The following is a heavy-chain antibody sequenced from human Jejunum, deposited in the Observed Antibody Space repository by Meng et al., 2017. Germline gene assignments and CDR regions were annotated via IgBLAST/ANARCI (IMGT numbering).Heavy chain of an antibody. V-gene: IGHV3-74*01. CDR1: GFTFRSYW. CDR3: ARSDWFDP. CDR2: INSDGSTT. J-gene: IGHJ5*02. Sequence: GGSLRLSCAASGFTFRSYWMHWVRQVPGKELVWVSRINSDGSTTYYADSVKGRFIISRDNAKNTLYLQMNSLRAEDTAVYYCARSDWFDPWGQGTLVTVSS.